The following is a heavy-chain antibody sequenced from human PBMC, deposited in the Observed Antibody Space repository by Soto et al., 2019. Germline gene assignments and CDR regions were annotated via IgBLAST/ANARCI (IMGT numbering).Heavy chain of an antibody. CDR2: IYNSGST. D-gene: IGHD3-3*01. Sequence: PSETLSLTCTVSGGSISSGGYYWSWIRQHPGKGLEWIGYIYNSGSTNYNPSLKSRVTISVDTSKNLFSLKLSSVTAADTAVFYCARSYYDLWSGSYYYYMDVWGKGTTVTVSS. J-gene: IGHJ6*03. V-gene: IGHV4-31*03. CDR1: GGSISSGGYY. CDR3: ARSYYDLWSGSYYYYMDV.